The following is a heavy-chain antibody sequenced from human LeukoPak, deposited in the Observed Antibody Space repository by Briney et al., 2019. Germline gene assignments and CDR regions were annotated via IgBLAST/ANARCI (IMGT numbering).Heavy chain of an antibody. CDR1: GYTFTGYY. CDR2: MNPNSGNT. CDR3: SRYSYYYGSGSYSALGYYYGMDV. J-gene: IGHJ6*02. D-gene: IGHD3-10*01. Sequence: ASVKVSCKASGYTFTGYYMHWVRQAPGQGLEWMGWMNPNSGNTGYAQKFQGRVTMTRNTSISTAYMELSSLRSEDTAVYYCSRYSYYYGSGSYSALGYYYGMDVWGQGTTVTVSS. V-gene: IGHV1-8*02.